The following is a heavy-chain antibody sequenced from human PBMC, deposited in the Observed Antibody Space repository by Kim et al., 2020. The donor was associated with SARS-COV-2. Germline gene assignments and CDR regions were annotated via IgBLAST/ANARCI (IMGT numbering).Heavy chain of an antibody. D-gene: IGHD5-18*01. V-gene: IGHV3-53*01. CDR2: YSGGST. J-gene: IGHJ4*02. CDR3: ARADTD. Sequence: YSGGSTYYADSVKGRFTISRDNSKNTLFLQMNSLRAEDTAVYYCARADTDWGQGTLVTVSS.